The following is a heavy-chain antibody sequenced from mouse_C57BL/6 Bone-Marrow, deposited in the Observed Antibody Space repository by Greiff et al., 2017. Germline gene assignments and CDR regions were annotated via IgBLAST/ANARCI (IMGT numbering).Heavy chain of an antibody. Sequence: QVQLQQSGAELVRPGTSVKMSCKASGYTFTNYWIGWAKQRPGHGLEWIGDIYPGGGYTNYNEKFKGKATLTADKSSTTAYMQFSSLTSEDSAIYYCARGGYGGYAMDYWGQGTSVTVSS. CDR2: IYPGGGYT. V-gene: IGHV1-63*01. CDR3: ARGGYGGYAMDY. CDR1: GYTFTNYW. J-gene: IGHJ4*01. D-gene: IGHD1-2*01.